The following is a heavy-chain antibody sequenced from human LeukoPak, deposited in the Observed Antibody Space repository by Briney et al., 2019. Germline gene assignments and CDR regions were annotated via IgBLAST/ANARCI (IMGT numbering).Heavy chain of an antibody. CDR2: IYYSGST. D-gene: IGHD6-19*01. V-gene: IGHV4-39*07. CDR1: GGSISSSYSY. CDR3: ARSGGQWLVQNY. J-gene: IGHJ4*02. Sequence: SETLSLTCTVSGGSISSSYSYWGWIRQPPGKGLEWIGNIYYSGSTYYNPSLKSRVTISVDTSKNQFSLKLSSVTAADTAVYYCARSGGQWLVQNYWGQGTLVTVSS.